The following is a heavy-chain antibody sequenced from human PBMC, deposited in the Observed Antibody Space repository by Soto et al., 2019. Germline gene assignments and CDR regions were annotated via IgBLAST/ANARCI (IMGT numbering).Heavy chain of an antibody. Sequence: SETLSLTCSASGGSITSSSHFWGWVRQPPGKGLEWIGTIYFTGNTYYTPSLKSRLTISIDTSKNEFSLRLNSVTAADTAVYYCAGQTFTIAAASYGRSNWLDPWGQGTLVTVSS. CDR1: GGSITSSSHF. V-gene: IGHV4-39*01. J-gene: IGHJ5*02. CDR3: AGQTFTIAAASYGRSNWLDP. CDR2: IYFTGNT. D-gene: IGHD6-25*01.